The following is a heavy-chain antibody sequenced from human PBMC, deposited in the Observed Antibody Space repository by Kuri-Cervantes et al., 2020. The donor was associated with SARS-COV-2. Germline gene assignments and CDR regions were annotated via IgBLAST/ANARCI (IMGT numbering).Heavy chain of an antibody. J-gene: IGHJ4*02. D-gene: IGHD6-19*01. CDR2: ISGSGGST. V-gene: IGHV3-23*01. Sequence: LSLTCAASGFTFSSYAMSWVRQAPGKGLKWVSAISGSGGSTYYADSVKGRFTISRENAKNSLYLQMNSLRAGDTAVYYCARGGSSGWSFDYWGQGTLVTVSS. CDR3: ARGGSSGWSFDY. CDR1: GFTFSSYA.